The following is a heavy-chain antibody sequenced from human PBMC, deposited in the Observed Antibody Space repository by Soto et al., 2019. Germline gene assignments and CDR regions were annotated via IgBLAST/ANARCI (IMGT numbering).Heavy chain of an antibody. CDR2: ISAYNGNT. J-gene: IGHJ4*02. Sequence: ASVKVSCEASGYTFTSYGISWVRQAPGQGLEWMGWISAYNGNTNYAQKLQGRVTMTTDTSTSTAYMELRSLRSDDTAVYYCARDAVDTAMVWFDYWGQGTLVTVSS. D-gene: IGHD5-18*01. V-gene: IGHV1-18*01. CDR1: GYTFTSYG. CDR3: ARDAVDTAMVWFDY.